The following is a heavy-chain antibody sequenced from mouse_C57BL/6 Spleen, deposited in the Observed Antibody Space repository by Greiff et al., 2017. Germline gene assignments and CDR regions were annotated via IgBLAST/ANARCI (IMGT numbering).Heavy chain of an antibody. CDR1: GYTFTSYW. Sequence: QVQLQQPGAELVRPGSSVKLSCKASGYTFTSYWMDWVKQRPGQGLERIGNIYPSDSETHYNQKFKDKATLTVDKSSSTAYMQLSSLTSEDSAVYYCARSALGPFAYWGQGTLVTVSA. D-gene: IGHD4-1*01. CDR3: ARSALGPFAY. J-gene: IGHJ3*01. CDR2: IYPSDSET. V-gene: IGHV1-61*01.